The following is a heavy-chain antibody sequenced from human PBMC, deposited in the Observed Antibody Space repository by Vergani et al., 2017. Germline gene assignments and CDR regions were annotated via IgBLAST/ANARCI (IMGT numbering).Heavy chain of an antibody. CDR1: GGTFSSYA. CDR2: IIPIFGTA. J-gene: IGHJ4*02. CDR3: ATPASVEYCSGGSCYSGFDY. D-gene: IGHD2-15*01. V-gene: IGHV1-69*01. Sequence: QVQLVQSGAEVKKPGSSVKVSCKASGGTFSSYAISWVRQAPGQGLEWMGGIIPIFGTAKYAQKFQGRVTITADESTSTAYMELSSLRSEDTAVYYCATPASVEYCSGGSCYSGFDYWGQGTLVTVSS.